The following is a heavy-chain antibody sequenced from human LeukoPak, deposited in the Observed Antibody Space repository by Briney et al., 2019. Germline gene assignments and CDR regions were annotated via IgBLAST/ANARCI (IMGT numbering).Heavy chain of an antibody. CDR1: GGTFSSYA. Sequence: AASVKVSCKASGGTFSSYAISWVRQAPGQGLEWMGGIIPIFGTANYAQKFQGRVTITADESTSTAYMELSSLRSEDTAVYYCARDPYYYGSGSLHGMDVWGQGTTVTVSS. V-gene: IGHV1-69*01. CDR3: ARDPYYYGSGSLHGMDV. D-gene: IGHD3-10*01. CDR2: IIPIFGTA. J-gene: IGHJ6*02.